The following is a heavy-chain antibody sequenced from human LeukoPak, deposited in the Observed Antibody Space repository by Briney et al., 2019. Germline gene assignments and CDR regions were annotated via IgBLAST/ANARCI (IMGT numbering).Heavy chain of an antibody. Sequence: SETLSLTCAVSGGSISSGGYSWSWIRQPPGKGLEWIGYIYYSGSTYYNPSLKSRVTISVDTSKSQFSLRLSSVTAADTAVYYCASLRERSYYARGFDYWGQGTLVTVSS. V-gene: IGHV4-30-4*07. CDR1: GGSISSGGYS. CDR2: IYYSGST. D-gene: IGHD1-26*01. CDR3: ASLRERSYYARGFDY. J-gene: IGHJ4*02.